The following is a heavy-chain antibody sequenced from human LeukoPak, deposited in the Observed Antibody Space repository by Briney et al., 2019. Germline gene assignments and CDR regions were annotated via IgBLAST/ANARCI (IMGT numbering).Heavy chain of an antibody. D-gene: IGHD3-10*02. CDR2: VSSSGSTI. CDR1: GFTVSGDY. CDR3: AELGITMIGGV. V-gene: IGHV3-11*04. J-gene: IGHJ6*04. Sequence: GGSLRLSCAVSGFTVSGDYMSWVRQAPGKGLEWVSYVSSSGSTIYYADSVKGRFTISRDNAKNSLYLQMNSLRAEDTAVYYCAELGITMIGGVWGKGTTVTISS.